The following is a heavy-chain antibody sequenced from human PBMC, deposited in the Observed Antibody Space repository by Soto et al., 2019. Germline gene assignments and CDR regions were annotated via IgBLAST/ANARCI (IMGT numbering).Heavy chain of an antibody. CDR2: IYYSGST. CDR1: GGSISSSSYY. CDR3: ARYYDFWSGYLRNSYYYYDMDV. Sequence: SETLSLTCTVSGGSISSSSYYWGWIRQPPGKGLEWIGSIYYSGSTYYNPSLKSRVTISVDTSKNQFSLKLSSVTAADTAVYYCARYYDFWSGYLRNSYYYYDMDVWGQGTTVNASS. D-gene: IGHD3-3*01. V-gene: IGHV4-39*01. J-gene: IGHJ6*02.